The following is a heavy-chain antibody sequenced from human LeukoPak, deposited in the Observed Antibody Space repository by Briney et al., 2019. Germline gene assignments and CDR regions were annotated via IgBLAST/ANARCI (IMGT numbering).Heavy chain of an antibody. D-gene: IGHD3-10*01. Sequence: SETLSLTCTVSGGSISSYYWSWIRQPPGKGLDWIGYIYYSGSTNYNPSLKSRVTISVDTSKNQFSLKLSSVTAADTAVYYCAREGALLWFGELLRGFMDVWGQGTTVTVSS. CDR1: GGSISSYY. CDR2: IYYSGST. CDR3: AREGALLWFGELLRGFMDV. V-gene: IGHV4-59*12. J-gene: IGHJ6*02.